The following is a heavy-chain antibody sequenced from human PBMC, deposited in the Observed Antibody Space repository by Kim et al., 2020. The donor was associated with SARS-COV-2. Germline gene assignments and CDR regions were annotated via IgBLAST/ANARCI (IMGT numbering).Heavy chain of an antibody. Sequence: GGSLRLSCTASGFTFSSYGMHWVRQAPGKGLEWVAVISYDGSNKYYADSVKGRFTISRDNSKNTLYLQMNSLRAEDTAVYYCAKDIRGDHHYYDSSGYTFQHWGQGTLVTVSS. D-gene: IGHD3-22*01. CDR1: GFTFSSYG. V-gene: IGHV3-30*18. CDR3: AKDIRGDHHYYDSSGYTFQH. CDR2: ISYDGSNK. J-gene: IGHJ1*01.